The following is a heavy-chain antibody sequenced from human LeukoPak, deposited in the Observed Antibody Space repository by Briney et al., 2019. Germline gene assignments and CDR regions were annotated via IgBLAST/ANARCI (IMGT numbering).Heavy chain of an antibody. CDR3: ARVGTSYYAMDV. CDR1: GFTFSSYS. Sequence: GGSLRLSCAASGFTFSSYSMNWVRQAPGKGLEWVSSISSSSSYISYADSVKGRFTISRDNAKNSLYLQMNSLRAEDTAVYYCARVGTSYYAMDVWGQGTTVTVSS. V-gene: IGHV3-21*01. D-gene: IGHD2-2*01. J-gene: IGHJ6*02. CDR2: ISSSSSYI.